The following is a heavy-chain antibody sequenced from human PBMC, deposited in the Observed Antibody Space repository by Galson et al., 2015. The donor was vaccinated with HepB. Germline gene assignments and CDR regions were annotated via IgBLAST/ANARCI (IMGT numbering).Heavy chain of an antibody. Sequence: ETLSLTCTVSGGSISSSSYYWGWIRQPPGKGLEWIGSIYYSGSTYYNPSLKSRVTISVDTSKNQFSLKLSSVTAADTAVYYCARQGWGKFDYWGQGTLVTVSS. J-gene: IGHJ4*02. CDR2: IYYSGST. D-gene: IGHD7-27*01. CDR1: GGSISSSSYY. V-gene: IGHV4-39*01. CDR3: ARQGWGKFDY.